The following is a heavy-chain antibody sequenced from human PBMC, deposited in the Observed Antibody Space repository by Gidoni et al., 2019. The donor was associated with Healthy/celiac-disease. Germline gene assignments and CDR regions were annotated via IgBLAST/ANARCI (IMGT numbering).Heavy chain of an antibody. Sequence: QVQLVQSGDEVKKTGSSVKVSCKASGGTFSSYAISWVRQAPGQGLEWMGGSIPLFGTANYAQKFQGRVTITADESTSTAYMELSSLRSEDTAVYYCARARSLGSYWYFDLWGRGTLVTVSS. CDR3: ARARSLGSYWYFDL. D-gene: IGHD2-15*01. V-gene: IGHV1-69*01. CDR2: SIPLFGTA. J-gene: IGHJ2*01. CDR1: GGTFSSYA.